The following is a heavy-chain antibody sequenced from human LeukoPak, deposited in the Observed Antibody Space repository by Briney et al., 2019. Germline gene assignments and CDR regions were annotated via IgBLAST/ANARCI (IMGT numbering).Heavy chain of an antibody. CDR2: INHSGST. CDR3: ARWEEDIVVVTGAFDI. D-gene: IGHD2-21*02. CDR1: GGSFSGYY. J-gene: IGHJ3*02. Sequence: SEILSLTCAVYGGSFSGYYWSWIRQPPGKGLEWIGEINHSGSTNYNPSLKSRVTISVDTSKNQFSLKLSSVTAADTAVYYCARWEEDIVVVTGAFDIWGQGTMATVSS. V-gene: IGHV4-34*01.